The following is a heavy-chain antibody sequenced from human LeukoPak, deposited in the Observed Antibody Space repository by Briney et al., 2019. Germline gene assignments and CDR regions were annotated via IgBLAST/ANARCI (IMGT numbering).Heavy chain of an antibody. CDR1: GYTFIDYY. D-gene: IGHD6-6*01. V-gene: IGHV1-2*02. CDR2: ISPNSGVT. Sequence: ASVKVSCKASGYTFIDYYINWVRQAPGQGLEWMGWISPNSGVTNYAQKFQGRVTMTTDTSVSTAYMELTSLTSDDTSGHYYSRGGARRVYWFDPWGEGTLVTVSS. CDR3: SRGGARRVYWFDP. J-gene: IGHJ5*02.